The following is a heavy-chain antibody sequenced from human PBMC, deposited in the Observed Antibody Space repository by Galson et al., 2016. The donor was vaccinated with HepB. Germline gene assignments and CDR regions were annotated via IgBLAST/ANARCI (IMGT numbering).Heavy chain of an antibody. CDR3: AKEISVAGVNGLPSDY. V-gene: IGHV3-23*01. CDR1: GFTLSTYS. Sequence: SLRLSCAASGFTLSTYSMNWVRQAPGKGLEWVSGISDSGGNTYFADSVKGRFTISRDNSRNTLYLQMNSLRAEDTAVYYCAKEISVAGVNGLPSDYWGQGTLVTVSS. D-gene: IGHD6-19*01. CDR2: ISDSGGNT. J-gene: IGHJ4*02.